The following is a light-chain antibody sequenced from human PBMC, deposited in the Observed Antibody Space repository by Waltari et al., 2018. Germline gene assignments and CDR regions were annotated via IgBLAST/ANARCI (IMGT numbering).Light chain of an antibody. J-gene: IGLJ2*01. Sequence: QSVLTQPPSASGTPGQRVTISCSGSGSHIATNPVNWYQRLPGMAPKLLIYSTNKRLSGVPDRFSGFKSGTSASLAISGLQSEDEADYYCAAWDDDLNGRVFGGGTTLTVL. CDR1: GSHIATNP. CDR2: STN. V-gene: IGLV1-44*01. CDR3: AAWDDDLNGRV.